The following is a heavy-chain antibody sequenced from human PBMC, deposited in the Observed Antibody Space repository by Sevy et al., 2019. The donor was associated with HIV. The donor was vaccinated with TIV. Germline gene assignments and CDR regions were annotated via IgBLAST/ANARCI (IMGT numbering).Heavy chain of an antibody. CDR2: IYGSGGTT. CDR3: AGGRYDSSGSFDAFDI. J-gene: IGHJ3*02. V-gene: IGHV3-23*01. Sequence: GGSLRLSCAASGFTFRSYAMNWVRQAPGKGLEWVSTIYGSGGTTYYADSVKGRFTISRDNSENTLYLQMNSLRAEDTAVYFCAGGRYDSSGSFDAFDIWVQGTMVTVSS. CDR1: GFTFRSYA. D-gene: IGHD3-22*01.